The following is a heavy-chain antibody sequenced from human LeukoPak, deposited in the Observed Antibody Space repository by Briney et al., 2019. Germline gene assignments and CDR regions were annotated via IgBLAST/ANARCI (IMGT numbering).Heavy chain of an antibody. Sequence: GGSLRLSCAASGFPFSNHAMHWVRQAPGKGPEWVTIISFDGTITYYTDSVKGRFTNTRDNSRNTLYLQMNSLRVEDTAVYYCAKDKEDAFDIWGQGTMVIVSS. J-gene: IGHJ3*02. CDR3: AKDKEDAFDI. V-gene: IGHV3-30*14. CDR1: GFPFSNHA. CDR2: ISFDGTIT.